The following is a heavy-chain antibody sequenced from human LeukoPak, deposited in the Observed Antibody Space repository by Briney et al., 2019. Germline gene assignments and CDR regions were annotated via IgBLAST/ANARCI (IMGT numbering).Heavy chain of an antibody. V-gene: IGHV3-21*01. CDR1: GLTFSSYS. CDR3: AREEHGSGRPFDY. D-gene: IGHD3-10*01. J-gene: IGHJ4*02. Sequence: GGSLRLSCAASGLTFSSYSMNWVRQAPGQGLEWVSSISSSSSYIYYADSVKGRFTISRDNAKSSLYLQMNSLRAEDTAVYYCAREEHGSGRPFDYWGQGTLVTVSS. CDR2: ISSSSSYI.